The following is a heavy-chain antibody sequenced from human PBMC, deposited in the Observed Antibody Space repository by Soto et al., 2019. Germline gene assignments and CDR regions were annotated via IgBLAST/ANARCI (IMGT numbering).Heavy chain of an antibody. V-gene: IGHV3-30-3*01. D-gene: IGHD3-22*01. CDR1: GFTFSNYA. CDR2: ISYDGGTK. J-gene: IGHJ4*02. Sequence: QVQLVESGGGVVQPGRSLRLSCAASGFTFSNYAMHWVRQAPGKGLEWVAVISYDGGTKNYADSVKGRFTIARDNSKNTLYLQMNSLRAEDTAVYNCAREPAYYYDSSGYSVPFGYWGQGTLVTVSS. CDR3: AREPAYYYDSSGYSVPFGY.